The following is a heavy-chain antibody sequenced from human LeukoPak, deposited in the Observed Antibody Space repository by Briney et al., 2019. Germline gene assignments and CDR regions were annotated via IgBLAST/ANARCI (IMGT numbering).Heavy chain of an antibody. J-gene: IGHJ4*02. CDR2: FDPEDGET. D-gene: IGHD5-24*01. V-gene: IGHV1-24*01. CDR3: ATVMWLQFVY. CDR1: GYTFTSYY. Sequence: ASVKVSCKASGYTFTSYYMHWVRQAPGKGLEWMGGFDPEDGETIYAQKFQGRVTMTEDTSTDTAYMELSSLRSEDTAVYYCATVMWLQFVYWGQGTLVTVSS.